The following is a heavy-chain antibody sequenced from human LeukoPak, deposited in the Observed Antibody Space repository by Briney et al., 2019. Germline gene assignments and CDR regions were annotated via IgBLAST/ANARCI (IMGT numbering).Heavy chain of an antibody. D-gene: IGHD3-10*02. Sequence: GGSLRLSCAASGFTFSSYNMNWVRQAPGKALEWVSYITSSSSTIYYADSGKGRFTISRDNAKNSLYLQMNSLRAEDTAVYYCAELGITMIGGVWGKGTTVTISS. CDR3: AELGITMIGGV. J-gene: IGHJ6*04. V-gene: IGHV3-48*04. CDR2: ITSSSSTI. CDR1: GFTFSSYN.